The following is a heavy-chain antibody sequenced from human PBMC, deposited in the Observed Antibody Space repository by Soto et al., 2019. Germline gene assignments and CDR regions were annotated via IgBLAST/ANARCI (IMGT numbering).Heavy chain of an antibody. J-gene: IGHJ4*02. Sequence: PSETLSLTCTVSGVSVSSNSYSWGWIRKSPGKGLEWIGTIYSSENTYYNPSLKSRVTISVHTSNSQFSLELSSVTAADTAVYYCARGLITGSQYSGGWYYFDSWGQGTQVTVSS. V-gene: IGHV4-39*07. D-gene: IGHD1-26*01. CDR3: ARGLITGSQYSGGWYYFDS. CDR1: GVSVSSNSYS. CDR2: IYSSENT.